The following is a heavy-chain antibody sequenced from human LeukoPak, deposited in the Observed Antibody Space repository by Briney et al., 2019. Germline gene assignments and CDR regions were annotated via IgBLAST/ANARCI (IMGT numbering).Heavy chain of an antibody. J-gene: IGHJ4*02. Sequence: SETLSLTCTVSGGSISSGGYYWSWIRQHPGKGPEWIGYIYYSGSTYYNPSLKSRVTISVDTSKSQFSLNLSSVNAADTAVYYCARAHSSSWYYFDYWGQGTLVTVSS. D-gene: IGHD6-13*01. CDR3: ARAHSSSWYYFDY. CDR2: IYYSGST. CDR1: GGSISSGGYY. V-gene: IGHV4-31*03.